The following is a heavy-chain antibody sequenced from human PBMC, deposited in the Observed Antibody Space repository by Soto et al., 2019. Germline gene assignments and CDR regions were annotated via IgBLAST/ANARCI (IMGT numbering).Heavy chain of an antibody. CDR2: INHSGST. D-gene: IGHD2-2*01. CDR1: GGSFSGYY. J-gene: IGHJ5*02. CDR3: ARADIVVVPAAMQGVKYNWFDP. V-gene: IGHV4-34*01. Sequence: QVQLQQWGAGLLKPSETLSLTCAVYGGSFSGYYWSWIRQPPGKGLEWIGEINHSGSTNYNPSLKRRVTISVDTSKNQFSLTLSSVTAADTAVYYCARADIVVVPAAMQGVKYNWFDPWGQGTLVTVSS.